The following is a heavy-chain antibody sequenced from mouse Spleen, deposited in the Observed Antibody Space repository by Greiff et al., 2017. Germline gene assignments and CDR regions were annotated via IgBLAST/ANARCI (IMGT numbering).Heavy chain of an antibody. Sequence: VQLKQSGPVLVKPGASVKMSCKASGYTFTDYYMNWVKQSHGKSLEWIGVINPYNGGTSYNQKFKGKATLTVDKSSSTAYMELNSLTSEDSAVYYCARWPSSYGPYWYFDVWGAGTTVTGSS. CDR1: GYTFTDYY. J-gene: IGHJ1*01. CDR3: ARWPSSYGPYWYFDV. CDR2: INPYNGGT. D-gene: IGHD1-2*01. V-gene: IGHV1-19*01.